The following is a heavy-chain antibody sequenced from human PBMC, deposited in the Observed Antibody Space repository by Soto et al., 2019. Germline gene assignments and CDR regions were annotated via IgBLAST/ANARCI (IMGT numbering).Heavy chain of an antibody. CDR1: GGTFSSYA. Sequence: QVQLVQSGAEVKKPESSVKVSCKASGGTFSSYAISWVRQAPGQGLEWMGGIIPIFGTANYAQKFQGRVTITADESTSTAYMELSSLRSEDTAVYYCEGRSHGGQPDNNWFDPWGQGTLVTVSS. D-gene: IGHD5-18*01. CDR3: EGRSHGGQPDNNWFDP. CDR2: IIPIFGTA. V-gene: IGHV1-69*01. J-gene: IGHJ5*02.